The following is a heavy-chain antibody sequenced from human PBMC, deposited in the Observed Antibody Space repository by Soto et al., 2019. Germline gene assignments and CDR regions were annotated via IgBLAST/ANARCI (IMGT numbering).Heavy chain of an antibody. CDR3: AKDISLRGWVYLVVEY. V-gene: IGHV3-9*01. J-gene: IGHJ4*02. D-gene: IGHD6-13*01. CDR2: ITYNSGSV. CDR1: GFTFDVYD. Sequence: ESGGGWVQPGRSLILSCAASGFTFDVYDMHWVRQAPGKGLEWVSGITYNSGSVGYADSGKGRFTISRYNAKNSLHLQMNSLRAEETAVYYCAKDISLRGWVYLVVEYWGQGTLVTVSP.